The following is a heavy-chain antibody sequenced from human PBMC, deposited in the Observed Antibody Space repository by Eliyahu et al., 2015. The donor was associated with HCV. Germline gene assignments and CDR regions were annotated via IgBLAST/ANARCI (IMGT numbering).Heavy chain of an antibody. CDR1: GYXFTXYG. CDR2: ISAXNGNT. J-gene: IGHJ5*02. D-gene: IGHD2-2*01. V-gene: IGHV1-18*01. Sequence: QVQLVQSGAEVKXPGASVKVSCXASGYXFTXYGFTWVRXAPGXGLEWLGWISAXNGNTNYAXKLQGRVTLTTDTSTTTAYMEVRSLRSDDTAIYYCARAGISLPAAIAWFDPWGQGTLVTVSS. CDR3: ARAGISLPAAIAWFDP.